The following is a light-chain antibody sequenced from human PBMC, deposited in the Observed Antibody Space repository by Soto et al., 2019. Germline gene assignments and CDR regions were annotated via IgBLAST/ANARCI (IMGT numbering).Light chain of an antibody. J-gene: IGKJ5*01. CDR1: QSISSW. V-gene: IGKV1-5*01. CDR2: DAS. Sequence: DIQRTQSPSTLSASVGDRVTVTCRASQSISSWLAWYQQKPGKAPKLLIYDASSLESGVPSRFSGSGPGTDFTLTISSLEPEDFAVYYCQQRSNWHTFGQGKRLEIK. CDR3: QQRSNWHT.